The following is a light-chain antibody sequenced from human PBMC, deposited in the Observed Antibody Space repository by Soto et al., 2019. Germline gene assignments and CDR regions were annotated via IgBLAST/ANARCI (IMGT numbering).Light chain of an antibody. CDR3: AAWDDSLNGVV. V-gene: IGLV1-44*01. Sequence: QSVLTQPPSASGTPGQRVTISCSGSSSNIGSNTVTWYQQLPGKAPQLLIYSNNQRPSGVPDRFSGSKSGTSASLAISGLQSEDEGDYYCAAWDDSLNGVVFGGGTKLTVL. CDR2: SNN. J-gene: IGLJ2*01. CDR1: SSNIGSNT.